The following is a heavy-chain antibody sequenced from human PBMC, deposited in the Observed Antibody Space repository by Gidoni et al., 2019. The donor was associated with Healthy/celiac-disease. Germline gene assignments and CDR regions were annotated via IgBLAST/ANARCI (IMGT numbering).Heavy chain of an antibody. CDR2: INHSGST. J-gene: IGHJ5*02. CDR1: GGSFSGYY. Sequence: QGQLQQWGAGRLKTPETMPLTCCGDGGSFSGYYWSWILQPPGRGLEWIGEINHSGSTNYNPSLKSRVTISVDTSKNQFSLKLSSVTAADTAVYYCARVGHQWLVPPTSGENWFDPWGQGTLVTVSS. V-gene: IGHV4-34*01. CDR3: ARVGHQWLVPPTSGENWFDP. D-gene: IGHD6-19*01.